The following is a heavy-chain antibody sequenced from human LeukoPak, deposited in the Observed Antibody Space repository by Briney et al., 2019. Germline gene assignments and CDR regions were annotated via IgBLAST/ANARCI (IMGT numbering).Heavy chain of an antibody. V-gene: IGHV3-23*01. J-gene: IGHJ6*03. CDR1: GFTFRDYA. CDR2: ITADGGST. D-gene: IGHD1-1*01. CDR3: ARVWIRDYMDV. Sequence: GSLRLSCAVSGFTFRDYAMNWVRQAPGKGLEGVSAITADGGSTHYTMSVKGRFIISRDSPRNTLYLQMNNLRAEDTAVYFCARVWIRDYMDVWGKGTTVTVSS.